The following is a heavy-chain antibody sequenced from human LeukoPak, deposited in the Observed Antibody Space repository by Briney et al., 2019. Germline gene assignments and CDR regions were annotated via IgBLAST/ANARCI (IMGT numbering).Heavy chain of an antibody. CDR3: ARDFQWELHGIYYYYGMDV. J-gene: IGHJ6*02. CDR1: GFTFSSYW. D-gene: IGHD1-26*01. Sequence: GGSLRLSCAASGFTFSSYWMHWVRQAPGKGLEWVSYISSSSSTIYYADSVKGRFTISRDNAKNSLYLQMNSLRAEDTAVYYCARDFQWELHGIYYYYGMDVWGQGTTVTVSS. CDR2: ISSSSSTI. V-gene: IGHV3-48*04.